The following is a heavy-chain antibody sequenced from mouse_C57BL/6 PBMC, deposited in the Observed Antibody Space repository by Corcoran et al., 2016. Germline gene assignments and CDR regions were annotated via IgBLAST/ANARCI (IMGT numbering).Heavy chain of an antibody. CDR3: ASGPPLNY. Sequence: EVQLVESGGGLVQPGGSLRLSCTASGFTFSSYSMNWVRQAPGKGLEWVSSISSSYSYIDYADSLKGRFTISRDNAKNSLYLHMNSLRADDTAVYYCASGPPLNYWGQGTLVTVSS. V-gene: IGHV5-17*01. CDR1: GFTFSSYS. CDR2: ISSSYSYI. J-gene: IGHJ4*01. D-gene: IGHD3-1*01.